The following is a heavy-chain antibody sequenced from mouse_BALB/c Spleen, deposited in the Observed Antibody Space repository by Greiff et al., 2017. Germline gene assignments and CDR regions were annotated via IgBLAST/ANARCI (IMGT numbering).Heavy chain of an antibody. CDR1: GYSITSYYL. J-gene: IGHJ3*01. V-gene: IGHV3-6*02. CDR3: ASSTATDY. CDR2: ISYDGST. D-gene: IGHD1-2*01. Sequence: VQLKESGPGLVKPSQSLSLTCSVTGYSITSYYLWYGIRQFPGNILEWMGYISYDGSTNYNPSLKNRISITRDKSKNQFFLKLKSVTTEDTATYYCASSTATDYWGQGTMVTVSA.